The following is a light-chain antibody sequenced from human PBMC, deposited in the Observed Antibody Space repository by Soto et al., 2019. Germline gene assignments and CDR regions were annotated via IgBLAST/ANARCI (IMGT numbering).Light chain of an antibody. CDR1: QNFGSRS. V-gene: IGKV3-20*01. CDR3: QQYAGSPET. CDR2: GAS. J-gene: IGKJ1*01. Sequence: EIVLTQSPVTLSLFPGEKATLSCRASQNFGSRSLAWYQQKPGQAPRLLVYGASTRATGCPDRFSGSGSGTDFTLTINRLEPEDFAVYYCQQYAGSPETFGQGTKVDIK.